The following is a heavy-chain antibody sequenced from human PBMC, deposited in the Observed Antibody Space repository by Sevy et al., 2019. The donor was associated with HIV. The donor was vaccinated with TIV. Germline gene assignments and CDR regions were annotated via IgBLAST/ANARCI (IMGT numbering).Heavy chain of an antibody. CDR3: ARDTGGIGIDV. CDR2: INQDGSAK. J-gene: IGHJ6*02. CDR1: GFTFSSHC. D-gene: IGHD6-13*01. Sequence: GGSLRLSCAASGFTFSSHCMSWVRQAPGKGLEWVANINQDGSAKYYVDSVKGRFTISRDNAKNSLSLQMNSLRAEDTAVYYCARDTGGIGIDVWGQGTTVTVSS. V-gene: IGHV3-7*01.